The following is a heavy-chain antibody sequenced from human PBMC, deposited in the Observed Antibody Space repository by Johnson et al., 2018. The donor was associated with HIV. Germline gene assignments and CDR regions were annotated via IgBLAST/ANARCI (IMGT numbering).Heavy chain of an antibody. CDR3: VREYSSSSGLGVDAFDI. D-gene: IGHD6-6*01. V-gene: IGHV3-9*01. Sequence: QLVESGGGLVQPGRSLRLSCAASGFTFDDYAMHWVRQAPGKGLEWVSGINWNGGSTGYADSVKGRFTISRDNAKKSLYLQMNSLRAEETAFYYCVREYSSSSGLGVDAFDIWGQGTMVTVSS. J-gene: IGHJ3*02. CDR2: INWNGGST. CDR1: GFTFDDYA.